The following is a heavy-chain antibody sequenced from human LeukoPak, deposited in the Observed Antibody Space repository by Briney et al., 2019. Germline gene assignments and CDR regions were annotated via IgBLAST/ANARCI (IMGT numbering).Heavy chain of an antibody. CDR3: ANSGYYFPM. CDR1: GFTVSSNY. CDR2: IYSDGRT. J-gene: IGHJ3*01. V-gene: IGHV3-66*01. D-gene: IGHD3-22*01. Sequence: GGSLRLSCAASGFTVSSNYMTWVRQAPGKGLEWVSVIYSDGRTNYADSVKGRFTISRDYSKNTLNPQMDSLRAEDTAVYYCANSGYYFPMWGQGTMVTVSS.